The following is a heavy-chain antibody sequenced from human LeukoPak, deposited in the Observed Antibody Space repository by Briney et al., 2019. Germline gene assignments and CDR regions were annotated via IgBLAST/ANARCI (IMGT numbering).Heavy chain of an antibody. J-gene: IGHJ4*02. CDR1: GGSISSGYY. Sequence: SETLSLTCTVSGGSISSGYYWGWIRQPPGKGLEWIGSIYHSGSTYYNPSLKSRVTISVDTSKNQFSLKLSSVTAADTAVYYCASTPMYYDFWSGHERNFDYWGQGTLVTVSS. D-gene: IGHD3-3*01. CDR2: IYHSGST. V-gene: IGHV4-38-2*02. CDR3: ASTPMYYDFWSGHERNFDY.